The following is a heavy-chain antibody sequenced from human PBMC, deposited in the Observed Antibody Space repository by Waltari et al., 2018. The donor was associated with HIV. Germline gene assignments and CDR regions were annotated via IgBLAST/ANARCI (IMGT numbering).Heavy chain of an antibody. CDR1: GFTFSSYW. V-gene: IGHV3-7*04. D-gene: IGHD3-10*01. Sequence: EVQLVESGGGLVQPGGSLRLSCAASGFTFSSYWMSWVRQGPGKGLEWVANIKQGGSEKYYVDSVNGRFTISRDNAENSLYLQMNSLRAEDTAVYYCARGGFYGSGSKVNWGQGTLVTVSS. J-gene: IGHJ4*02. CDR3: ARGGFYGSGSKVN. CDR2: IKQGGSEK.